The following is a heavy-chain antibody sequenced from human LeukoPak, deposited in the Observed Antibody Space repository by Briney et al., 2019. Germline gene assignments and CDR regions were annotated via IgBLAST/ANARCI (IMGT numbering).Heavy chain of an antibody. CDR3: ARDRTGPLSYYYGIDP. CDR1: GGSVSSGSYY. D-gene: IGHD3-10*01. V-gene: IGHV4-61*01. J-gene: IGHJ5*02. Sequence: SETLSLTCTVSGGSVSSGSYYWSWIRQPPGRGLEWIGYIYYSGSTNYNPSLKSRVTISVDTSKNQFSLKLSSVTAADTAVYYCARDRTGPLSYYYGIDPWGQGTLVTVSS. CDR2: IYYSGST.